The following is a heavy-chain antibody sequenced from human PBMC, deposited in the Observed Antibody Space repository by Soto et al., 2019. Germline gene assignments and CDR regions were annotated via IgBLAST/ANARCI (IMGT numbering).Heavy chain of an antibody. J-gene: IGHJ6*02. V-gene: IGHV3-74*01. D-gene: IGHD3-9*01. CDR3: YALRYFDWLFSSYGMDV. CDR2: INSDGSST. CDR1: GFTFSSYW. Sequence: GGSLRLSCAASGFTFSSYWMHWVRQAPGKGLVWVSRINSDGSSTSYADSVKGRFTISRDNAKNTLYLQMNSLRAEDTAVYYCYALRYFDWLFSSYGMDVWGQGTTVTVSS.